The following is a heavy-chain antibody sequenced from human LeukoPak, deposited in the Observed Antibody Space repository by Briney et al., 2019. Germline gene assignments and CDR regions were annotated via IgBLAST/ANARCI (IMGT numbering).Heavy chain of an antibody. V-gene: IGHV1-18*04. Sequence: ASVKVSCKASGYTFTGYYMHWVRQAPGQGLEWMGWISTFNGNTNYAQKLQGRVTMTTDTSTSTAYMELRSLRSDDTAVYYCARTEYGSGSYWQDDGEMATFDYWGQGTLVTVSP. CDR3: ARTEYGSGSYWQDDGEMATFDY. CDR2: ISTFNGNT. J-gene: IGHJ4*02. CDR1: GYTFTGYY. D-gene: IGHD3-10*01.